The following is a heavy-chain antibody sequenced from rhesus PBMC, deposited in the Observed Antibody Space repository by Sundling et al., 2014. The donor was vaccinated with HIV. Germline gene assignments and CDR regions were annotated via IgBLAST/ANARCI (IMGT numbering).Heavy chain of an antibody. CDR1: GGSISSNY. D-gene: IGHD3-16*01. Sequence: QLQLQESGPGLVKPSETLSVACAVYGGSISSNYWSWIRQAPGKRLEWIGYIYGSDSNTDYNPSLKSRVTLSVDTSKKQFSLKLSSVTAADTAVYYCATDPADYYSGAYGYWGQGVLVTVSS. J-gene: IGHJ4*01. V-gene: IGHV4-169*01. CDR3: ATDPADYYSGAYGY. CDR2: IYGSDSNT.